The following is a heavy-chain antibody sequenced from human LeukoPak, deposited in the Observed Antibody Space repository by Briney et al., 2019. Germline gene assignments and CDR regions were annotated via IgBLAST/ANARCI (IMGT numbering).Heavy chain of an antibody. CDR3: ARDQGVGANYFDY. Sequence: GRSLRLSCAASGFTFSSYGMHWVRQAPGKGLEWVAVIWYDGSNKYYADSVKGRFTISRDNSKNTLYLQMNSLRAEDTAVYYCARDQGVGANYFDYWGQGTLVTVSS. CDR1: GFTFSSYG. D-gene: IGHD1-26*01. V-gene: IGHV3-33*01. CDR2: IWYDGSNK. J-gene: IGHJ4*02.